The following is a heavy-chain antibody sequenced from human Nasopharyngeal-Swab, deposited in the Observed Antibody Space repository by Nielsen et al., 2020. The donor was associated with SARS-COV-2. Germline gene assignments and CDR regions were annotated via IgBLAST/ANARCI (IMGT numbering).Heavy chain of an antibody. Sequence: WVRQAPGQGLEWMGIINPDGGSARHSQNFQGRVTMTRDTSTSTVYMELSSLRSEDTAVYYCARGGDPREVVAATDCFDPWGQGTLVTVSS. J-gene: IGHJ5*02. CDR2: INPDGGSA. CDR3: ARGGDPREVVAATDCFDP. V-gene: IGHV1-46*01. D-gene: IGHD2-15*01.